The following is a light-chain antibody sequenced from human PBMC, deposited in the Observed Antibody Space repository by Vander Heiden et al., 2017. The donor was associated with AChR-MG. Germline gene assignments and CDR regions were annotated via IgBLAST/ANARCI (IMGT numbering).Light chain of an antibody. J-gene: IGKJ4*01. V-gene: IGKV4-1*01. CDR1: QSVFYSSNNNNY. Sequence: DIVMTQSPDSLAVSLGERATINCKSSQSVFYSSNNNNYLAWYQQKPGHPPKLLIYWASTRESGVPDRFSGSGSGTDFTLTISSLQAEDVAVYYCQQYYSTPLTFGGGTKVEIK. CDR3: QQYYSTPLT. CDR2: WAS.